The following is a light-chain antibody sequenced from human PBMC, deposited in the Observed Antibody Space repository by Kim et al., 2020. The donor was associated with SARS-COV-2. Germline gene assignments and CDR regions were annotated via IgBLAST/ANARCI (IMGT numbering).Light chain of an antibody. Sequence: EIVMTQSPASLSVSPGERATLSCRASESVSTNLAWYQQKPGQAPRLLIYGASTRATGIPARFSGSGSGTEFTLTISSLQSEDFAVYFCHQYDHWPPYTFGQGTKLEI. CDR2: GAS. CDR3: HQYDHWPPYT. J-gene: IGKJ2*01. CDR1: ESVSTN. V-gene: IGKV3-15*01.